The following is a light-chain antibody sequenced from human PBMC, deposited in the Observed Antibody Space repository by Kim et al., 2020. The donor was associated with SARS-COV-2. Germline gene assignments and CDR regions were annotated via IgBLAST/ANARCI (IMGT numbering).Light chain of an antibody. CDR1: QTVLHSSDNKNY. V-gene: IGKV4-1*01. J-gene: IGKJ5*01. CDR2: WAS. Sequence: DIVMTQSPDSLAVSLGESATISCKSSQTVLHSSDNKNYLAWYQQKPGQSPKLLFYWASTRDSGVPDRFSGSGSGTDFTLTINSLQAEDVALYYCQQYYTTPFTFGQGTRLEIK. CDR3: QQYYTTPFT.